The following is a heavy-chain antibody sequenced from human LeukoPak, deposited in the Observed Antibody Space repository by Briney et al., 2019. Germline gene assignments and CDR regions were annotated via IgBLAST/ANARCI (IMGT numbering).Heavy chain of an antibody. J-gene: IGHJ4*02. CDR2: INPNSGGT. D-gene: IGHD3-10*01. CDR3: ARVVRDGVGSYHFDN. CDR1: GYTFSDYY. Sequence: ASVKVSCKASGYTFSDYYIHWVRQAPGQGLEWMGWINPNSGGTSYAQKFQGRVTMTRDTSTSTVYTELSSLRSEDTAVYYCARVVRDGVGSYHFDNWGQGTLVTVSS. V-gene: IGHV1-2*02.